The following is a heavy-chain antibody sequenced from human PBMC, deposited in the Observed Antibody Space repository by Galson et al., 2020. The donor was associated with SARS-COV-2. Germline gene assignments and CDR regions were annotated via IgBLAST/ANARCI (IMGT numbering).Heavy chain of an antibody. CDR1: GFNFNSYA. D-gene: IGHD3-3*01. J-gene: IGHJ4*02. CDR3: AKTSPPSITIFGVAPDY. Sequence: GGSLRLSCKVSGFNFNSYAMTWVRQAPGRGLEWVSVISGSGGHAYYADSVKGRFTISRDNPKNTVYLQMNSLRAEVTAVYYCAKTSPPSITIFGVAPDYWGQGTLVTVSS. V-gene: IGHV3-23*01. CDR2: ISGSGGHA.